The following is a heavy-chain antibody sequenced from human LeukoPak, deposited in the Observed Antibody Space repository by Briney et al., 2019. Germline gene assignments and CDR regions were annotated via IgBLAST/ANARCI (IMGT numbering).Heavy chain of an antibody. J-gene: IGHJ4*02. CDR1: GFTFSSYG. CDR3: AKGGYSNYVDD. D-gene: IGHD5-18*01. V-gene: IGHV3-30*18. Sequence: PGRSLRLSCAASGFTFSSYGMHWVSQAPGKGLEWVAVIWYGGSNKYYADSVKGRFTISRDNSKNTLYLQMNSLRAEDTAVYYCAKGGYSNYVDDWGQGTLVTVSS. CDR2: IWYGGSNK.